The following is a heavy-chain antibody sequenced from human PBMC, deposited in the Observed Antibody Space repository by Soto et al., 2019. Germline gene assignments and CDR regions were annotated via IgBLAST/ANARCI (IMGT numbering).Heavy chain of an antibody. CDR3: ARGIATGQLDP. CDR2: LNPNNGNT. Sequence: GASVKVSCKASGYTFTRYPMNWVRQAPGQRLEWMGWLNPNNGNTKSSQKFQDRVIITRDTSASTAYMALSSLRSEDTAVYYCARGIATGQLDPWGQGTLVTVSS. J-gene: IGHJ5*02. V-gene: IGHV1-3*01. D-gene: IGHD2-15*01. CDR1: GYTFTRYP.